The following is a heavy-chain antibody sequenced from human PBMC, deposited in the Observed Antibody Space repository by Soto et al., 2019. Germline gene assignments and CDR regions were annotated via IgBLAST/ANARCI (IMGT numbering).Heavy chain of an antibody. J-gene: IGHJ4*02. V-gene: IGHV4-59*12. CDR1: SGSINGFY. CDR3: VRVGVGIGNHFDS. CDR2: IHYSGRT. D-gene: IGHD1-26*01. Sequence: AETLSLTCSVSSGSINGFYWTWVRQPPGKILEWIGYIHYSGRTDYNPSLTSRATMSVDTSKNQFSLNLKSITAADTAVYYCVRVGVGIGNHFDSWGRGTLVTVSS.